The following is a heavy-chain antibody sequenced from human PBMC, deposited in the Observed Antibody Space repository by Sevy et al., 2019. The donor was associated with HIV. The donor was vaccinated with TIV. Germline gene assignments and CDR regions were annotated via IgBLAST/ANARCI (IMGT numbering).Heavy chain of an antibody. CDR3: ARDSGSTWQAYNWFDP. D-gene: IGHD6-13*01. CDR1: GFTFSRNW. CDR2: IKQDGSEK. V-gene: IGHV3-7*01. Sequence: VGSLRLSCAASGFTFSRNWMTWVRQAPGQGLEWVANIKQDGSEKYYVDSVKGRFIISRDNAKNSLYLQMNSLRADDTALYYCARDSGSTWQAYNWFDPWGQGTLVTVSS. J-gene: IGHJ5*02.